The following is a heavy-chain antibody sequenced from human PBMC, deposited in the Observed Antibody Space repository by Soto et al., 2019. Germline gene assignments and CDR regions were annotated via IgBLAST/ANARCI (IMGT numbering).Heavy chain of an antibody. CDR1: GGSISSYY. J-gene: IGHJ4*02. Sequence: KSSETLSLTCSVSGGSISSYYWSWIRQPPGKGLEWIGYIYYGGSSNYNPSLKSRVTISVDPSKNQFSLNVNSVTAADTALCYCARGWNPTFFDFWGQGALVTVSS. D-gene: IGHD1-1*01. CDR2: IYYGGSS. V-gene: IGHV4-59*01. CDR3: ARGWNPTFFDF.